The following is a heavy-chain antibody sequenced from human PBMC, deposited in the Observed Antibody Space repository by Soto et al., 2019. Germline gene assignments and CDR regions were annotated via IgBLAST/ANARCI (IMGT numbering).Heavy chain of an antibody. CDR3: ARAVFQGVGAAASCWFDP. CDR1: GFTFSSYA. CDR2: ISGSGGST. V-gene: IGHV3-23*01. J-gene: IGHJ5*02. D-gene: IGHD6-13*01. Sequence: GGSLRLSCAASGFTFSSYAMSWVRQAPGKGLEWVSAISGSGGSTYYADSVKGRFTISRDNSKNTLYLQMNSLRSDDTAVYYCARAVFQGVGAAASCWFDPWGQGTLVTVSS.